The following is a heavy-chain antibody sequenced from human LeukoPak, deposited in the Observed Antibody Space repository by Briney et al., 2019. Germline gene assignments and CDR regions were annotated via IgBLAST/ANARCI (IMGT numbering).Heavy chain of an antibody. CDR2: IKSKTDGGTT. D-gene: IGHD3-22*01. V-gene: IGHV3-15*01. CDR3: TTGYYDSSGYYIWDDY. J-gene: IGHJ4*02. CDR1: GFTFSNAW. Sequence: PGGSLRLSCAASGFTFSNAWMSWVRQAPGKGLEWVGRIKSKTDGGTTDYAAPVKGRFTISRDDSKNTLYLQMNSLKTEDTAVYYCTTGYYDSSGYYIWDDYWGQGTLVTVSS.